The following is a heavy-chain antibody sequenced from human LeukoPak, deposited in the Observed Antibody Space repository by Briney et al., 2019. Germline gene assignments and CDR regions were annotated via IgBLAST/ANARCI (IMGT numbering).Heavy chain of an antibody. V-gene: IGHV3-15*01. D-gene: IGHD3-10*01. CDR1: GFTFSNAW. CDR2: IKSKTDGGTT. J-gene: IGHJ6*04. CDR3: TTEDGSGIYYGMDV. Sequence: PGGSLRLSCAASGFTFSNAWMSWVRQAPGKGLEWVGRIKSKTDGGTTDYAAPVKGRFTTSRDDSKNTLYLQMNSLKTEDTAVYYCTTEDGSGIYYGMDVWGKGTTVTVSS.